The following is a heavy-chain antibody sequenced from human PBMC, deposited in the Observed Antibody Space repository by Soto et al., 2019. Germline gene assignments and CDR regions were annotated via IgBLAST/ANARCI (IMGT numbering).Heavy chain of an antibody. D-gene: IGHD2-2*01. Sequence: PGGSLRLSCAASGCTFSDYYMSWIRQAPGKGLEWVSYISSSSSYTNYADSVKGRFTISRDNAKNSLYLQMNSLRAEDTAVYYCARVQYQLLLGGQGDYYGMDVWGQGTTVTVSS. J-gene: IGHJ6*02. CDR2: ISSSSSYT. CDR1: GCTFSDYY. CDR3: ARVQYQLLLGGQGDYYGMDV. V-gene: IGHV3-11*05.